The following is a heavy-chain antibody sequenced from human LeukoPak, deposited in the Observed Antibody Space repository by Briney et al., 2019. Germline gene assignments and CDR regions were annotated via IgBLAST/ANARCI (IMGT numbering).Heavy chain of an antibody. D-gene: IGHD4-23*01. CDR3: ARDRWYTFDN. CDR1: GYTFTTNG. CDR2: ISANSGNT. V-gene: IGHV1-18*01. Sequence: GASVKVSCKTSGYTFTTNGISWVRQAPGQGLEWMGRISANSGNTNYAQEYQGRVTMTTDTSASTVYMELRSLRSDDTAVYYCARDRWYTFDNWGQGTLITVSS. J-gene: IGHJ4*02.